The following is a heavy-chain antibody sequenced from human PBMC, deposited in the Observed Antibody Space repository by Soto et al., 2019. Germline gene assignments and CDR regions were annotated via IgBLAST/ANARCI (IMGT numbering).Heavy chain of an antibody. CDR1: GFTFSNAW. CDR2: IKSKTDGGTT. V-gene: IGHV3-15*01. Sequence: EVQLVESGGGLVKPGGSLRLSCAASGFTFSNAWMSWVRQAPGKGLEWVGRIKSKTDGGTTDYAAPVKGKFTISRDDPKNTLYLQMNSLKTEDTAVYYCTTARQRRYFDYWGQGTLVTVSS. CDR3: TTARQRRYFDY. J-gene: IGHJ4*02. D-gene: IGHD1-1*01.